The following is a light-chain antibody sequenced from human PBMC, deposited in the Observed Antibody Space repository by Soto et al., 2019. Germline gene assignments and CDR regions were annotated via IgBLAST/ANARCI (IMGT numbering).Light chain of an antibody. CDR2: DAS. J-gene: IGKJ5*01. Sequence: IVLTQSPGTLSLSPGERATLSCRASQSVPKSYLAWYQQRPGQAPRLLIYDASNRATGIPDRFSGSESGTDFTLTISRLEPEDFALYYCHQYAWSPLTFGQGTRLEIK. CDR1: QSVPKSY. CDR3: HQYAWSPLT. V-gene: IGKV3-20*01.